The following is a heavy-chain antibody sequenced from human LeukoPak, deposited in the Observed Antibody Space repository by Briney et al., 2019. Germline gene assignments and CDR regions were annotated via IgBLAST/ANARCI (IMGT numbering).Heavy chain of an antibody. J-gene: IGHJ4*02. V-gene: IGHV3-23*01. CDR3: ATMGYDFWSGYWPDY. CDR1: GFTFSSYA. D-gene: IGHD3-3*01. Sequence: GGSLRLSCAASGFTFSSYAMSWVRQAPGKGLEWVSTISGSGGSTDYADSVKGRFTISRDNSKNTLYLQMDSLGAEDTADYYCATMGYDFWSGYWPDYWGQGTLVTVSS. CDR2: ISGSGGST.